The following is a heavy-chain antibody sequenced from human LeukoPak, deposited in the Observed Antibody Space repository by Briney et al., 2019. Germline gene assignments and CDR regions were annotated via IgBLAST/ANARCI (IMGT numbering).Heavy chain of an antibody. Sequence: GGSLRLSCAASGFTFGSYEMNWVRQAPGKGLEWVSYIGTIISTTYYADSVKGRFTVSRDDAKSSLYLQMSSLRAEDTAVYYCARNVYDLRGQWLVPGFAYWGQGTLVTVSS. CDR3: ARNVYDLRGQWLVPGFAY. CDR1: GFTFGSYE. V-gene: IGHV3-48*03. CDR2: IGTIISTT. J-gene: IGHJ4*02. D-gene: IGHD6-19*01.